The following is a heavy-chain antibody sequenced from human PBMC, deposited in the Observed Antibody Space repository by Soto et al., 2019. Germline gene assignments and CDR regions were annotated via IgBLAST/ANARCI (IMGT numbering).Heavy chain of an antibody. CDR1: GFTFSNYA. CDR2: TSYDGNNE. CDR3: AKDKGVFNWATSYFDY. Sequence: GGSLRLSCAASGFTFSNYAMHWVRQAPGKGLEWVALTSYDGNNEYYTDYVKGRFTISRDNSKNTLFLQMNSPRPEDTAVYYCAKDKGVFNWATSYFDYWGKGA. V-gene: IGHV3-30*18. D-gene: IGHD1-1*01. J-gene: IGHJ4*02.